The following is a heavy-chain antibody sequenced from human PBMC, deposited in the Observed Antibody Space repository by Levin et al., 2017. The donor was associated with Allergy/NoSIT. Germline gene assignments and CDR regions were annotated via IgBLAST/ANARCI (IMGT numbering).Heavy chain of an antibody. CDR1: GGSILSTSYY. D-gene: IGHD2-2*01. J-gene: IGHJ6*03. Sequence: SQTLSLPCTVSGGSILSTSYYWAWIRQPPGKGLEWIGTLYYSGTTYYRPSLWSRVTISGDTSRNHFSLRLTSATAADTAMYYCASGAAAAYYLDVWGTGTPVTVSS. V-gene: IGHV4-39*01. CDR2: LYYSGTT. CDR3: ASGAAAAYYLDV.